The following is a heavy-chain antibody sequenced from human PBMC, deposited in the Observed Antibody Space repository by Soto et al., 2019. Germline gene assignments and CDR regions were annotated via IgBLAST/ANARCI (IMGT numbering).Heavy chain of an antibody. CDR1: GFIFSSYS. J-gene: IGHJ4*02. D-gene: IGHD3-10*01. Sequence: EVQLVESGGGLVKPGGSLRLSCAASGFIFSSYSMNWVRQAPGKGLEWVSSISPRSDYIYFADSMRGRFTISRDNAQNSLYLHMNNLRAEDTALYHCARVSGTLERYSDLDYWGQGTLVTVSS. V-gene: IGHV3-21*06. CDR2: ISPRSDYI. CDR3: ARVSGTLERYSDLDY.